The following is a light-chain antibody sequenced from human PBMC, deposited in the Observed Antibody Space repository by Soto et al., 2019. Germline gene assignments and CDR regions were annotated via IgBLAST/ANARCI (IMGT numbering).Light chain of an antibody. CDR1: TGAVTSGHY. CDR2: NTS. CDR3: LLYYGGPWV. J-gene: IGLJ3*02. Sequence: QAVVTQEPSLTVSPGGTVTLTCASSTGAVTSGHYPSWFQQKPGQAPRALIDNTSNKQSWTPARFSGSLLGGEAALTLSGVQPEDEAEYYCLLYYGGPWVFGGGTKLTVL. V-gene: IGLV7-43*01.